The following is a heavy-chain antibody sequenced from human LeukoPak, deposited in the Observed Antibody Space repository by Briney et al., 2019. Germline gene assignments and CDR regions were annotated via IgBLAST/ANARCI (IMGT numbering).Heavy chain of an antibody. Sequence: SETLSLTCAVYGGSFSGYYWSWIRQPPGKGLEWIGEINHSGSTNYNPSLKSRVTISVDTSKNQFSLKLGSVTAADTAVYYCARGCRGIAARRFYYYMDVWGKGTTVTVSS. V-gene: IGHV4-34*01. D-gene: IGHD6-6*01. CDR1: GGSFSGYY. CDR2: INHSGST. CDR3: ARGCRGIAARRFYYYMDV. J-gene: IGHJ6*03.